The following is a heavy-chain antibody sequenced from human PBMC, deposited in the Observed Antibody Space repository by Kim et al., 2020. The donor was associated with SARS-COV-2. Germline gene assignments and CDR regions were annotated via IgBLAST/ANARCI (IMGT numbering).Heavy chain of an antibody. D-gene: IGHD4-4*01. V-gene: IGHV3-23*01. CDR1: GLTFTKYA. Sequence: GGSLRLSCATSGLTFTKYAMSWVRQAPGKGLEWVSSMSGTGDIRYYADSVRGRFTVSRDNSKHTFHLQMDSLKAADTARYYCAKDSSSTYGGYAFDVWG. CDR3: AKDSSSTYGGYAFDV. J-gene: IGHJ3*01. CDR2: MSGTGDIR.